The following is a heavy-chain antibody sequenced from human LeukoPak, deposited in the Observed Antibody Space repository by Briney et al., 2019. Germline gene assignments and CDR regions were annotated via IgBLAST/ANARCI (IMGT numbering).Heavy chain of an antibody. CDR2: IYYRGRT. CDR1: GGSISNYSYY. J-gene: IGHJ4*02. Sequence: SETLSLTCTVSGGSISNYSYYWGWIRQPPGKGLERIGNIYYRGRTYYNPSLKSRVTISVDTSKNQFSLKLTSVTAADTAVYYCARNDYGDYVLDYWGQGTLVTVSS. CDR3: ARNDYGDYVLDY. D-gene: IGHD4-17*01. V-gene: IGHV4-39*01.